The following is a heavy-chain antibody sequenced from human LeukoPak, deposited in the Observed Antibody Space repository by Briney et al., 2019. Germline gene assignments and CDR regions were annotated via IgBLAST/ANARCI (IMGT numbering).Heavy chain of an antibody. CDR2: FIPRFGTT. V-gene: IGHV1-69*06. CDR3: ARQHCAGGTCYDDRGFFDF. J-gene: IGHJ4*02. CDR1: GGXFSTDA. D-gene: IGHD2-15*01. Sequence: SVKVSCKASGGXFSTDAINWIRQAPGQGHEWMGGFIPRFGTTFYAQKFQGRVTLVADKSTNAAFMEVSSLTSDDTAVYYCARQHCAGGTCYDDRGFFDFWGQGTLVTVSS.